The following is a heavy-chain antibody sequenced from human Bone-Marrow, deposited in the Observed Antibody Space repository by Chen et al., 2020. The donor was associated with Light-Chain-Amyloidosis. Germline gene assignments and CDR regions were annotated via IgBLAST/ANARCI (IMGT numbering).Heavy chain of an antibody. CDR3: AKDISYDDILTGYPADAFDI. Sequence: EVQLLESGGGLVQPGGSLRLSCAASGFTFSSYAMSWVRQAPGKGLEWVSVVSGGGGRTYHADSVKGRFTISRDNSKNTLYLQMNSLRAEDTAVYYCAKDISYDDILTGYPADAFDIWGQGTMVTVSS. V-gene: IGHV3-23*01. CDR2: VSGGGGRT. J-gene: IGHJ3*02. D-gene: IGHD3-9*01. CDR1: GFTFSSYA.